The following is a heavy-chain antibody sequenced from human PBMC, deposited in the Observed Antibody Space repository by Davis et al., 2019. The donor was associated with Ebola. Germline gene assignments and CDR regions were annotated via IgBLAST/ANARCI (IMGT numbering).Heavy chain of an antibody. CDR2: ISAYNGNT. CDR3: ARDTHYGSGSYLLDY. CDR1: GYTFTSYG. D-gene: IGHD3-10*01. J-gene: IGHJ4*02. V-gene: IGHV1-18*01. Sequence: ASVKVSCKASGYTFTSYGISWVRQAPGQGLEWMGWISAYNGNTNYAQKLQGRVTMTTDTSTSTAYMELRSLRSDDTAVYYCARDTHYGSGSYLLDYWGQGTLVTVSS.